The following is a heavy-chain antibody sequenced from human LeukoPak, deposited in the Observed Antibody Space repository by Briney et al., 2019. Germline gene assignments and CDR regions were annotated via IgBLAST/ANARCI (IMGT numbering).Heavy chain of an antibody. Sequence: GGSLRLSCAASGFALSGFYVHWVRQAPGRGLEWVGLIRSEPSGYTTLYAASVKGRFTISRDDSKNTAYLQMNSLKAEDTAVYYCARQACSGSSCSYVDDWGQGTLVTVSS. CDR1: GFALSGFY. V-gene: IGHV3-73*01. CDR2: IRSEPSGYTT. CDR3: ARQACSGSSCSYVDD. J-gene: IGHJ4*02. D-gene: IGHD2-15*01.